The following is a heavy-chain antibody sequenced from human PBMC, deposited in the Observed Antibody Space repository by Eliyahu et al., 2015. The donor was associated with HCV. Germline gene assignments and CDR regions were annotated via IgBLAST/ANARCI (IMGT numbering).Heavy chain of an antibody. CDR3: ASGGGGIAVAGTGGWFDP. CDR2: IHYSGST. CDR1: GXSITTXY. D-gene: IGHD6-19*01. V-gene: IGHV4-59*01. Sequence: QVQLQESGPGLVKPSETLSLTCTVXGXSITTXYGXWTGQPPGKGXXXIGYIHYSGSTNYNPPLKSXVTISVDTSKNQFSLNLTSVTAADTAVYYCASGGGGIAVAGTGGWFDPWGQGTLVTVSS. J-gene: IGHJ5*02.